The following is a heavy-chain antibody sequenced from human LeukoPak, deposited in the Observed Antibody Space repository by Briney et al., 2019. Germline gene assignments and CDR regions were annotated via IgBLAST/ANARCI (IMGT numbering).Heavy chain of an antibody. CDR3: ARGQYYSDTINYYSRHDAFDI. Sequence: GGSVKVSCKASGYTFTSYYIHWVRQAPGQGLAWMGIINLSAGSTSYAQKFQGRLTMTRDTSTSTVYMELSSLRSEDTAVYYCARGQYYSDTINYYSRHDAFDIWGQGTMVTVSS. V-gene: IGHV1-46*01. CDR1: GYTFTSYY. J-gene: IGHJ3*02. CDR2: INLSAGST. D-gene: IGHD3-22*01.